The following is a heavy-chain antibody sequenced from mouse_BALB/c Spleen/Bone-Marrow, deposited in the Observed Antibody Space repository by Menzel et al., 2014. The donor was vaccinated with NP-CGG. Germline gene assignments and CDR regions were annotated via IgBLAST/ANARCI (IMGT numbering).Heavy chain of an antibody. D-gene: IGHD2-12*01. CDR2: IWSGGTT. CDR1: GFSLTSYG. J-gene: IGHJ4*01. V-gene: IGHV2-2*02. Sequence: VQLQQSGPGLVQPSQSLSITCTVSGFSLTSYGVHWVRQSPGKGLEWLGVIWSGGTTDYNAPFISRLSISKDNSKSQVFFKMNSLQANDTAIYYCARNPIRRNAMDYWGQGTSFTYTS. CDR3: ARNPIRRNAMDY.